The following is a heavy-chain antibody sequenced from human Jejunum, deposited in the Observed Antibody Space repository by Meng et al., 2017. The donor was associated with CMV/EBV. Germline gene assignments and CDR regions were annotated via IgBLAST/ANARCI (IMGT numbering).Heavy chain of an antibody. J-gene: IGHJ3*02. CDR1: RFTFSNDW. D-gene: IGHD2-21*02. CDR3: ARDNDFYSFDI. CDR2: IKGDGSHT. V-gene: IGHV3-74*01. Sequence: AAARFTFSNDWRHWVRQAPGEGLVWISRIKGDGSHTIYADSVEGRFTISRDNAKNTLYLQMNRLRVEDTAVYYCARDNDFYSFDIWGQGTTVTVSS.